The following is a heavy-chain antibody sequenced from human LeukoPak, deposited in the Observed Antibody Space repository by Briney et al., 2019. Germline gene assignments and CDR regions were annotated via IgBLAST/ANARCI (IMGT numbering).Heavy chain of an antibody. CDR1: GYTFTSYG. Sequence: ASVKVSCKASGYTFTSYGISWVRQAPGQGLEWMGWISAYNGSTNYAQKLQGRVTMTTDTSTSTAYMELRSLRSDDTAVYYCARDPARAYCGGDCYYDYWGQGTLVTVSS. CDR3: ARDPARAYCGGDCYYDY. J-gene: IGHJ4*02. V-gene: IGHV1-18*01. CDR2: ISAYNGST. D-gene: IGHD2-21*02.